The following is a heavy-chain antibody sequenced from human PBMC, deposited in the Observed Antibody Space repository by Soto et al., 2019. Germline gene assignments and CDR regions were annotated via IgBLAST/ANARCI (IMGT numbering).Heavy chain of an antibody. Sequence: QVQLVQSGAEVKKPGASVKVSCKASGYTFTGHYIHWVRQAPEQGPEWMGEIGPESGATRYAQKFRGRVTMTMDSSITTVYMELKNLSPDDTAVYYCGRGRSGQIVVFYWGQGTPGTVSS. CDR2: IGPESGAT. V-gene: IGHV1-2*02. J-gene: IGHJ4*02. CDR3: GRGRSGQIVVFY. D-gene: IGHD3-3*01. CDR1: GYTFTGHY.